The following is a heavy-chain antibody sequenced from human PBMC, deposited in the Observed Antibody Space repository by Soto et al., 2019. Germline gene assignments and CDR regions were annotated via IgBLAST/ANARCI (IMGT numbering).Heavy chain of an antibody. CDR2: IIPIFRTA. Sequence: SSVTVSRRAYACTRRSHACNWQRPAPAQGLQWMGEIIPIFRTANYAQKFQGRVTITADEGTSTAYMELSSLISEDKDVYYCARDPPPPVLRDFRPQGYYGMDVWGQGTTVSVSS. CDR1: ACTRRSHA. J-gene: IGHJ6*01. CDR3: ARDPPPPVLRDFRPQGYYGMDV. D-gene: IGHD3-9*01. V-gene: IGHV1-69*13.